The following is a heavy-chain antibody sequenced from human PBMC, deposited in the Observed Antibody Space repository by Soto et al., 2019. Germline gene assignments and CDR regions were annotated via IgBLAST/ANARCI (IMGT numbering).Heavy chain of an antibody. J-gene: IGHJ6*02. CDR1: GFTFSDYY. CDR3: ARLYFPCVVVPAAYVYGLDV. D-gene: IGHD2-2*01. Sequence: AESLTLSCAASGFTFSDYYMNWVRQPPGKGLEWVSSISSSSTTYYADSVQGRFTISRDTTNNSFYLQMNSLTAEDTAVYYCARLYFPCVVVPAAYVYGLDVWGQGTKVTVSS. V-gene: IGHV3-11*04. CDR2: ISSSSTT.